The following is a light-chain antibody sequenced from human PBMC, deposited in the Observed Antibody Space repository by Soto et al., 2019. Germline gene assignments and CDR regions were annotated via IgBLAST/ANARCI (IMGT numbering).Light chain of an antibody. V-gene: IGKV3-15*01. CDR3: QQYARSLPPVT. Sequence: DIILTQSPAIVSVSPGERATLSCRASRSVTTNLAWYQHKHGQAPRLLIYGASTRVTGIPARFSGSVSGTDFILNINYLNSEHFGVYYCQQYARSLPPVTFGGGTKVEI. CDR1: RSVTTN. CDR2: GAS. J-gene: IGKJ4*01.